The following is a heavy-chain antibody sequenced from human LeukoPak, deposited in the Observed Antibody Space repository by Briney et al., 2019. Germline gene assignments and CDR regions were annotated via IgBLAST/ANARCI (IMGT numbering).Heavy chain of an antibody. CDR2: IYHSGST. Sequence: PSETLSLTCTVSGDSISSNYYWSWIRQPPGKGLEWIGYIYHSGSTNYNPSLKSRVTISVDTSKNQFSLNLSSVTAADTAVYYCARQGGGATFDYWGQGTLVTVSS. D-gene: IGHD1-26*01. V-gene: IGHV4-59*08. J-gene: IGHJ4*02. CDR1: GDSISSNYY. CDR3: ARQGGGATFDY.